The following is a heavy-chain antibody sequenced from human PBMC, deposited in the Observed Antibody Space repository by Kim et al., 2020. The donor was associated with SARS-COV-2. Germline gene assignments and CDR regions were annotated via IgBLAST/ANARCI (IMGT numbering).Heavy chain of an antibody. V-gene: IGHV3-30*04. D-gene: IGHD2-15*01. CDR3: ATARKVEYFQH. CDR2: ISYDGSNK. CDR1: GFTFSSYA. J-gene: IGHJ1*01. Sequence: GGSLRLSCAASGFTFSSYAMHWVRQAPGKGLEWVAVISYDGSNKYYADSVKGRFTISRDNSKNTLYLQMNSLRAEDTAVYYCATARKVEYFQHWGQGTLVTVSS.